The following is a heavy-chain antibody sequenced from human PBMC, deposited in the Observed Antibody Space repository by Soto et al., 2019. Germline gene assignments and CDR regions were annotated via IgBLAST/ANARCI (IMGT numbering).Heavy chain of an antibody. CDR3: ARRQNWNYLFDN. CDR1: GYSFTDYH. CDR2: INPKSGGT. V-gene: IGHV1-2*04. D-gene: IGHD1-7*01. Sequence: QVQLVQSGAEVKKPGASVKVSCKASGYSFTDYHIHWVRQAPGQGLEWLGRINPKSGGTSTAQKFQGWVTMTTDTSISTASMELTRLTSDDTAIYYCARRQNWNYLFDNWGQGTLVTVSS. J-gene: IGHJ4*02.